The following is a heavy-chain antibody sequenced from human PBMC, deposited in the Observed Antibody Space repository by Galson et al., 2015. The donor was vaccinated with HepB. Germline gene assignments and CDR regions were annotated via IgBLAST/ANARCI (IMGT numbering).Heavy chain of an antibody. D-gene: IGHD6-19*01. J-gene: IGHJ6*02. CDR2: ISYDGSNK. CDR3: AKDRLAVAGDYYYYYYGMDV. V-gene: IGHV3-30*18. CDR1: GFTFSSYG. Sequence: SLRLSCAASGFTFSSYGMHWVRQAPGKGLEWVAVISYDGSNKYYADSVKGRFTISRDNSKNTLYLQMNSLRAEDTAVYYCAKDRLAVAGDYYYYYYGMDVWGQGTTVTVSS.